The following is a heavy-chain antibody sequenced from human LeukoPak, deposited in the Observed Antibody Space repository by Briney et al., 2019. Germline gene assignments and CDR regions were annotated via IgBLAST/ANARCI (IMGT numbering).Heavy chain of an antibody. CDR1: GFTVSSNY. D-gene: IGHD3-3*01. Sequence: PGGSLRLSCAASGFTVSSNYMSWVRQAPGKGLEGGSVIYSGGSTYYADSVKGRFTISRDNSKNTLYLQMNSLRAEDTAVYYCARDHYDFWCGYSGVNWFDPWGQGTLVTVSS. CDR2: IYSGGST. CDR3: ARDHYDFWCGYSGVNWFDP. V-gene: IGHV3-66*02. J-gene: IGHJ5*02.